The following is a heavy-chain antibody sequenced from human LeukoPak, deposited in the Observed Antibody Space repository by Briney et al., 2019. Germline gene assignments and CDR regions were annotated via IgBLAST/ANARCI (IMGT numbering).Heavy chain of an antibody. J-gene: IGHJ4*02. D-gene: IGHD7-27*01. CDR1: GFTVSSNY. CDR2: ISSSSST. CDR3: ARDYSWGDY. V-gene: IGHV3-53*01. Sequence: PGGSLRLSCAASGFTVSSNYMSWVRQAPGKGLEWVSLISSSSSTFYSVYVKSRFTISRNNSKNTLYLLMNSLSAEDTAVYYCARDYSWGDYWGKRTLVT.